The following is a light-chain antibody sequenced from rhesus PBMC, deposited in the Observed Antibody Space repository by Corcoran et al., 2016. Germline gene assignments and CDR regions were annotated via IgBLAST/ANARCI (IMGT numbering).Light chain of an antibody. CDR1: QGISSY. Sequence: DIQMTQSPSSLSASVGDTVTITCRASQGISSYLNWFQQKPGKAPKLLIYDASSLESGVPSRFSGSGSGTDVTLTISSLQPEDFAAYYCLQHNSYPRTFGQGTKVEIK. CDR3: LQHNSYPRT. V-gene: IGKV1-28*03. J-gene: IGKJ1*01. CDR2: DAS.